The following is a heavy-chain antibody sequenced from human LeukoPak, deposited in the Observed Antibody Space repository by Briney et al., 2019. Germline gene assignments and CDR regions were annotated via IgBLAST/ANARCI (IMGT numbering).Heavy chain of an antibody. J-gene: IGHJ4*02. CDR3: ARVPDFWSGYCFDY. V-gene: IGHV3-21*01. Sequence: GGSLRLSCAASGFTFSSYSMNWVRQAPGKGLEWVSSISSSNSYIYYADSVKGRFTISRDNSKNSLYLQMNSLRAEDTAVYYCARVPDFWSGYCFDYWGQGTLVTVSS. CDR1: GFTFSSYS. D-gene: IGHD3-3*01. CDR2: ISSSNSYI.